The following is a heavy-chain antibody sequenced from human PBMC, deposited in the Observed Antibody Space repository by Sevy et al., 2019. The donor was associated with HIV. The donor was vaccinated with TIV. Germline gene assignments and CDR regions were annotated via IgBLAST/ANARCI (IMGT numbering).Heavy chain of an antibody. Sequence: GGSLRLSCAASGFTFSSYAMHWVRQAPGKGLEWVAVISYDGSNKYYADSVKGRFTISRDNSKNTLYLQMNSLRAEDTAVYYCARVDQHIGNLAYWGQRTLVTVSS. CDR1: GFTFSSYA. CDR2: ISYDGSNK. D-gene: IGHD2-21*01. J-gene: IGHJ4*02. V-gene: IGHV3-30-3*01. CDR3: ARVDQHIGNLAY.